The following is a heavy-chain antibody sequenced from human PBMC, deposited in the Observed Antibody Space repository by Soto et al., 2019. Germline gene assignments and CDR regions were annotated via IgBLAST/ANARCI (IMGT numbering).Heavy chain of an antibody. V-gene: IGHV4-31*03. D-gene: IGHD3-9*01. Sequence: SETLSLTCTVSGGSISSGGYYWSWIRQHPGKGLEWIGYIYYGGSTYYNPSLKSRVIISVDTSKNQFSLKLSSVTAADTAVYYCARHERYFDWLYFDYWGQGTLVTVSS. CDR3: ARHERYFDWLYFDY. J-gene: IGHJ4*02. CDR2: IYYGGST. CDR1: GGSISSGGYY.